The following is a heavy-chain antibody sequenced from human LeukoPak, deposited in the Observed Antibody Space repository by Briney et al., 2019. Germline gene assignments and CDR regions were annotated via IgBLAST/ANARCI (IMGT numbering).Heavy chain of an antibody. CDR2: VYPSDSDT. CDR1: GYSFTNYW. J-gene: IGHJ6*02. V-gene: IGHV5-51*01. CDR3: ARHGNGMDV. Sequence: GESPKISCKGSGYSFTNYWIAWVRQKPGKGLEWMGIVYPSDSDTRYSPSFQGQVAISVDKSINTAYLQWSSLKASDSAMYYCARHGNGMDVWGQGTTVTVSS.